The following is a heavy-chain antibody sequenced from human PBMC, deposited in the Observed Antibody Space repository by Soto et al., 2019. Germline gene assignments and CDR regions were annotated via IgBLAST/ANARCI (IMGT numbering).Heavy chain of an antibody. CDR2: IIPIFGTA. D-gene: IGHD3-22*01. CDR1: GYTFTTYY. Sequence: SVKVSCKASGYTFTTYYMHWVRQAPGQGLEWMGGIIPIFGTANYAQKFQGRVTITADESTSTAYMELSSLRSEDTAVYYCARAPMKYYDSSGYPGAAYFDYWGQGTLVTVSS. J-gene: IGHJ4*02. CDR3: ARAPMKYYDSSGYPGAAYFDY. V-gene: IGHV1-69*13.